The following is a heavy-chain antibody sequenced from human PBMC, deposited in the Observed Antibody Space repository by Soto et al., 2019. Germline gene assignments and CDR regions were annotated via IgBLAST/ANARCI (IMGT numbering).Heavy chain of an antibody. J-gene: IGHJ5*02. CDR1: GGSVSSGSYY. CDR3: ARIVVVVAATGEWFDP. Sequence: SETLSLTCTVSGGSVSSGSYYWSWIRQPPGKGLEWIGYIYYSGSTSYNPSLKSRVTISVDTSKNQFSLKLSSVTAADTAVYYCARIVVVVAATGEWFDPWGQGTLVTVSS. V-gene: IGHV4-61*01. D-gene: IGHD2-15*01. CDR2: IYYSGST.